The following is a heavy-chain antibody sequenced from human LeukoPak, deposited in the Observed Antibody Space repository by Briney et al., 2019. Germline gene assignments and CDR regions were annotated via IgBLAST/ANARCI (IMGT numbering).Heavy chain of an antibody. D-gene: IGHD3-3*01. CDR2: INHSGST. J-gene: IGHJ6*03. V-gene: IGHV4-34*01. CDR1: GGSFSGYY. Sequence: SETLSLTCAVYGGSFSGYYWSWIRQPPGKGLEWTGEINHSGSTNYNPSLKSRATISVDTSKNQFSLKLSSVTAADTAVYYCARGPLRFLEWLPDYYMDVWGKGTTVTVSS. CDR3: ARGPLRFLEWLPDYYMDV.